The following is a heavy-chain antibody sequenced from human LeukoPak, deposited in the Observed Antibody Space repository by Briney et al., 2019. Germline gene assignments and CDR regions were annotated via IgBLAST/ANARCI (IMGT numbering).Heavy chain of an antibody. D-gene: IGHD1-26*01. Sequence: QTGGSLRLSCAASGFTFDDYAMHWVRQGPGKGLEWVSGISWNSGSVGYADSVKGRFTISRDNAKDSLYLQMNSLRAEDTAVYYCARKWEPFDYWGQGTLVTVSS. V-gene: IGHV3-9*01. CDR1: GFTFDDYA. J-gene: IGHJ4*02. CDR2: ISWNSGSV. CDR3: ARKWEPFDY.